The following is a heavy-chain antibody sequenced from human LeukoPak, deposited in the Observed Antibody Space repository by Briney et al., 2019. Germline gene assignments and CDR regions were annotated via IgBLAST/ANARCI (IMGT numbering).Heavy chain of an antibody. Sequence: PGGSLRLSCAASGFTFSSYAMHWVRQAPGKGLEWVTVISYDGSNEYYADSVKGRFTISRDNSKNTLYLQMNSLRAEDTAVYYCARDPEGFQLWPRGSFDYWGQGTLVTVSS. CDR2: ISYDGSNE. D-gene: IGHD5-18*01. CDR1: GFTFSSYA. CDR3: ARDPEGFQLWPRGSFDY. J-gene: IGHJ4*02. V-gene: IGHV3-30-3*01.